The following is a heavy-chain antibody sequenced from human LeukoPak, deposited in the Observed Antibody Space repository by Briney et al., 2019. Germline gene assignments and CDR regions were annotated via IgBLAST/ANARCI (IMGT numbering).Heavy chain of an antibody. CDR3: ARDADVVGVPASNDAFDI. V-gene: IGHV3-21*01. J-gene: IGHJ3*02. Sequence: GGSLRLSCAASGFTFSSYSMNWVRQAPGKGLEWVSSISSSSSYIYYADSVKGRFTISRDNAKNSLSLQLNSLRAEDTAVYYCARDADVVGVPASNDAFDIWGQGTMVIVSS. D-gene: IGHD2-2*01. CDR1: GFTFSSYS. CDR2: ISSSSSYI.